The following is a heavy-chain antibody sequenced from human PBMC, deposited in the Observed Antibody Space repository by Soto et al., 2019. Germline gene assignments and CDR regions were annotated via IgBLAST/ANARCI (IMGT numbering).Heavy chain of an antibody. V-gene: IGHV3-23*01. D-gene: IGHD6-13*01. J-gene: IGHJ3*02. CDR2: ISGSGCST. CDR3: AKDQHNRIAAAGISAFDI. Sequence: GGSLRLSCAASGFTFSSYAMSWVRQAPGKGLEWVSSISGSGCSTYYADSVKGRFTISRDNSKNTLYLQMNSLRAEDTAVYYCAKDQHNRIAAAGISAFDIWGQGTMVTVSS. CDR1: GFTFSSYA.